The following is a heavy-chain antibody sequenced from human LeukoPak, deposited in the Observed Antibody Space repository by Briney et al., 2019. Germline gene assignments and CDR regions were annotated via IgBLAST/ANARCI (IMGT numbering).Heavy chain of an antibody. V-gene: IGHV3-9*01. CDR3: AKHIQAVAGIVDP. J-gene: IGHJ5*02. CDR2: ISWNSGSI. D-gene: IGHD6-19*01. Sequence: GGSLRLSCAASGFTFDDYAMHWVRQAPGKGLEWVSGISWNSGSIGYADSVKGRFTISRDNAKNSLYLQMNSLRAEDTALYYCAKHIQAVAGIVDPWGQGTLVTVSS. CDR1: GFTFDDYA.